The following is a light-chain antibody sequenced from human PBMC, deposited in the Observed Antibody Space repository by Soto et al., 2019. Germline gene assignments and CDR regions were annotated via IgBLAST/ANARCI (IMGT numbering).Light chain of an antibody. V-gene: IGKV1-5*01. CDR1: ESISTW. Sequence: DVQMTQSPSTLSASVGDRVSITCRASESISTWLAWYQQKPGKAPKLLIYDASTLESGVPSRFSGSGSGTEFTLTISGLQPDDFATYYCQQSNSYSWTFGQGTKVEI. CDR3: QQSNSYSWT. CDR2: DAS. J-gene: IGKJ1*01.